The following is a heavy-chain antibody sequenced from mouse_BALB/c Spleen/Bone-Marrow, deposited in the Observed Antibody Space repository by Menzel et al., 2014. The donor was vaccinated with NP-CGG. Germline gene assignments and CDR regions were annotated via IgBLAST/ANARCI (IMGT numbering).Heavy chain of an antibody. V-gene: IGHV1-67*01. CDR2: ISTYSGNT. D-gene: IGHD2-4*01. CDR3: ARGSYYDPAWFAY. CDR1: GYTFTDYA. J-gene: IGHJ3*01. Sequence: VQRVGSGPELVRPGVSVEISCKGSGYTFTDYAMHWVKQSHAKSLEWIGVISTYSGNTNYNQKFKGKATMTVDKSSSTAYMELARLTSEDSAIYYCARGSYYDPAWFAYWGQGTLVTVSA.